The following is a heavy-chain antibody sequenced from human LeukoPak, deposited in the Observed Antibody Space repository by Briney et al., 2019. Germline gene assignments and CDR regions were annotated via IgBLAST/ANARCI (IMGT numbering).Heavy chain of an antibody. D-gene: IGHD3-10*01. Sequence: GGSLRLSCAASGFTFSSNAMHWVRQAPGKGLEWVAFIRYDGSHKYYAASVKGRFTISRDNSNNTLYLQMNSLRAEDTAVYYCARAKPKNMVRGLIMRRESRYYFDYWGQGTLVTVSS. CDR1: GFTFSSNA. CDR3: ARAKPKNMVRGLIMRRESRYYFDY. V-gene: IGHV3-30*02. J-gene: IGHJ4*02. CDR2: IRYDGSHK.